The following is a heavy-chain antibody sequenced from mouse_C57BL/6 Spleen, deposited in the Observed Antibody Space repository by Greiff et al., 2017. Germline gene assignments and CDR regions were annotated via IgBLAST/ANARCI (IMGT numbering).Heavy chain of an antibody. CDR3: ARWELKNAMDY. Sequence: VQRVESGPELVKPGASVKISCKASGYAFSSSWMNWVKQRPGKGLEWIGRIYPGDGDTNYNGKFKGKATLTADKSSSTAYMQLSSLTSEDSAVYFCARWELKNAMDYWGQGTSVTVSS. J-gene: IGHJ4*01. D-gene: IGHD1-3*01. V-gene: IGHV1-82*01. CDR2: IYPGDGDT. CDR1: GYAFSSSW.